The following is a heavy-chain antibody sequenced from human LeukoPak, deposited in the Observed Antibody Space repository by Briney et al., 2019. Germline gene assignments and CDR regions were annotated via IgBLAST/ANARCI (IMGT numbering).Heavy chain of an antibody. CDR1: GFTFSSYS. J-gene: IGHJ3*02. CDR2: IRSSSSYI. Sequence: GGSLRLSCAASGFTFSSYSMNWVRQAPGKGLEWVSSIRSSSSYIYYADSVKGRFTISRDNAKNSLYLQMNSLRAEDTAVYYCARDVLRFLEWLFPDAFDIWGQGTMVTVSS. V-gene: IGHV3-21*01. CDR3: ARDVLRFLEWLFPDAFDI. D-gene: IGHD3-3*01.